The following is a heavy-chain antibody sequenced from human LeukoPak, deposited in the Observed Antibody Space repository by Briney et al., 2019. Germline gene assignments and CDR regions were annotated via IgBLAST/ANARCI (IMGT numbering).Heavy chain of an antibody. V-gene: IGHV3-9*01. J-gene: IGHJ6*03. CDR3: AKDGQRRAVSVVTYMDV. D-gene: IGHD6-19*01. CDR1: GFTFDDYA. CDR2: INWNSGRM. Sequence: GGSLRLSCAAAGFTFDDYAMHWVRQAPGKGLEWVSTINWNSGRMEYAVSVKCRFTISRDNAKNSLYLQMNSLRDEDTALYYCAKDGQRRAVSVVTYMDVWGKGTTVTVSS.